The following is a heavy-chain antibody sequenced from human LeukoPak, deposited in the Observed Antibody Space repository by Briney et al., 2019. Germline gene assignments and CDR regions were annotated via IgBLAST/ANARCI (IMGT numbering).Heavy chain of an antibody. V-gene: IGHV3-23*01. CDR3: AKESETSRPFDC. CDR2: ISASGGRT. Sequence: PGGSLRLSCASSGFTFINYGMNWVRQAPGKGLEWVSAISASGGRTYYADSVKGRFAISRDDSSNTLYLQMNSLRVDDTAVYYCAKESETSRPFDCWGQGTLVTVSS. J-gene: IGHJ4*02. CDR1: GFTFINYG.